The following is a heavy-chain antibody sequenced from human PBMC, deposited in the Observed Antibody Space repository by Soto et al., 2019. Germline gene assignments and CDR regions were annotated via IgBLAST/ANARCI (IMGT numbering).Heavy chain of an antibody. J-gene: IGHJ4*02. CDR2: INHSGST. D-gene: IGHD2-15*01. CDR3: ARGRLRLRCSGGSCYIDY. V-gene: IGHV4-34*01. Sequence: SETLSLTCAVYGGSFSGYYWSWIRQPPGKRLEWIGEINHSGSTNYNPSLKSRVTISVDTSKNQFSLKLSSVTAADTALYYCARGRLRLRCSGGSCYIDYWGQGTLVTVSS. CDR1: GGSFSGYY.